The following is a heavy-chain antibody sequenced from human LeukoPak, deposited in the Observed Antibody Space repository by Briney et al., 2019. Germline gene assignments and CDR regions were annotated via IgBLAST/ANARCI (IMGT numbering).Heavy chain of an antibody. D-gene: IGHD3-16*01. CDR1: GFTFSSYA. CDR2: ISYDGSNK. J-gene: IGHJ6*03. CDR3: ARGRVQLGGYYYMDV. Sequence: GGSLRLSCAASGFTFSSYAMHWVRQAPGKGLEWVAVISYDGSNKYYADSVKGRFTISRDNSKNTLYLQVNSLRAEDTAVYYCARGRVQLGGYYYMDVWAKGPRSPSP. V-gene: IGHV3-30*01.